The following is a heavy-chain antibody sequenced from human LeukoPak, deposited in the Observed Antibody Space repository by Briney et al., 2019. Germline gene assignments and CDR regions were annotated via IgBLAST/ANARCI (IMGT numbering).Heavy chain of an antibody. CDR1: GFTFGTYW. Sequence: GGSLRLSCAASGFTFGTYWMNWVRQAPGKGLEWVANIKQDGTEKYYVDSVKGRFTISRDNANNSLYLQMNSLRAEDTAVYYCARGYYPPEYWGPGTLVTVSS. CDR2: IKQDGTEK. CDR3: ARGYYPPEY. D-gene: IGHD1-26*01. V-gene: IGHV3-7*05. J-gene: IGHJ4*02.